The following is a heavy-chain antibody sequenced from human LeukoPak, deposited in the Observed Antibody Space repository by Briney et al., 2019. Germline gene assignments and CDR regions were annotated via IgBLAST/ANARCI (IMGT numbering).Heavy chain of an antibody. V-gene: IGHV4-61*02. Sequence: PSETLSLTCTVSGGSISSGSYYWSWIRQPAGKGLEWIGRIYTSGSTNYNPSLKSRVTISVDTSKNQFSLKLSSVTAADTAVYYCAREAYYDSSGYSYWGQGTLVTVSS. CDR3: AREAYYDSSGYSY. D-gene: IGHD3-22*01. CDR2: IYTSGST. CDR1: GGSISSGSYY. J-gene: IGHJ4*02.